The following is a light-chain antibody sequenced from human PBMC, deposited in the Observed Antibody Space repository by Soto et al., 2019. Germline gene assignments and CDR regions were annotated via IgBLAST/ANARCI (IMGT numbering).Light chain of an antibody. CDR3: MQRIEFPYT. CDR1: QRLLDTDDGITY. J-gene: IGKJ2*01. V-gene: IGKV2-40*01. Sequence: DIVMTQTPLSLPVTPGEPASISCRSSQRLLDTDDGITYLDWYLQKPGRSPQLLIYTVSYRASGVPDRFSGSGSGTDFTLKISRVEAEDVGLYYCMQRIEFPYTFGQGTKVDIK. CDR2: TVS.